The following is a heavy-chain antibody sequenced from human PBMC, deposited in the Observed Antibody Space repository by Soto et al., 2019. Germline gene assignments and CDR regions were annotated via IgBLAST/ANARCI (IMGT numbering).Heavy chain of an antibody. D-gene: IGHD1-7*01. V-gene: IGHV1-69*06. J-gene: IGHJ5*02. CDR1: GGTFSSYA. Sequence: QVQLVQSGAGGNWRGSSVKVYCKASGGTFSSYAISWVRKAPGQGLEWMGGIIPIFGTANYAPNFQGRVTITADKSTSTAYMERSSLRSEDTAVYYCARVAIWNYNGFDPWGQGTLVTVSS. CDR3: ARVAIWNYNGFDP. CDR2: IIPIFGTA.